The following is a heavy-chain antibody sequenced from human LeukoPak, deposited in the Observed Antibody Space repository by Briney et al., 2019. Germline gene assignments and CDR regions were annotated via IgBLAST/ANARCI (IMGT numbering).Heavy chain of an antibody. V-gene: IGHV3-48*03. D-gene: IGHD3-10*02. CDR2: ISSSGSPI. J-gene: IGHJ6*04. CDR1: GFTFSGYE. Sequence: PGGSLRLSCAASGFTFSGYEMNWVRQAPGKGLEWVSYISSSGSPIYYADSVKGRFTISRDNSKNSLYLQMNSLRAEDTAVYYCAELGITMIGGVWGKGTTVTISS. CDR3: AELGITMIGGV.